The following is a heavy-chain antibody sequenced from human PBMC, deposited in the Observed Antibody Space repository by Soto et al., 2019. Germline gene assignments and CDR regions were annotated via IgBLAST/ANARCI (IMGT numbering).Heavy chain of an antibody. CDR1: GGSINSGGYY. D-gene: IGHD7-27*01. V-gene: IGHV4-31*03. CDR2: ISYSETT. Sequence: SETLSLTCTVSGGSINSGGYYWNWIRQHPGKGLEWIGYISYSETTYYKPSFKSRVTISVDSSKNQFSLKLSSVTAADTAVYYCARERAGTHDWGVFDYWGQGSLVTVSS. CDR3: ARERAGTHDWGVFDY. J-gene: IGHJ4*02.